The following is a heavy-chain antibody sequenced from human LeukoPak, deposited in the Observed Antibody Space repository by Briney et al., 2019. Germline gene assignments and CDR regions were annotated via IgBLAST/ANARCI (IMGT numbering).Heavy chain of an antibody. J-gene: IGHJ3*02. CDR1: GFTFSNYG. V-gene: IGHV3-30*02. CDR2: IGSAGNNR. Sequence: PGGSLRLSCAASGFTFSNYGVHCVRQAPGKGLEWVAFIGSAGNNRFYADSVKGRFTISRDNSKNTLYLHMNSLRTEDTALYYCAARKRGVDALGAFDIWGQGTMVTVSS. CDR3: AARKRGVDALGAFDI. D-gene: IGHD5/OR15-5a*01.